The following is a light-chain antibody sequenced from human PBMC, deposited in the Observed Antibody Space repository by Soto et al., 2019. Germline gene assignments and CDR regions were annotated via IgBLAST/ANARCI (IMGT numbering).Light chain of an antibody. J-gene: IGKJ1*01. Sequence: DIQMTQSPSSLSASVGDRVTITCRASQSISSYLNWYQQKPGKAPKLLIYAASSLQSGDPSRFGGGGSWVDFTLTIRSLQPEDLATYHGQHSYSPPAFGQGTKVEIK. CDR2: AAS. CDR1: QSISSY. V-gene: IGKV1-39*01. CDR3: QHSYSPPA.